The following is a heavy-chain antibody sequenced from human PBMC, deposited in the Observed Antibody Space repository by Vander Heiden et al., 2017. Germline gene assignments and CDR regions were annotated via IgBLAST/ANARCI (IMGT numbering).Heavy chain of an antibody. CDR3: ARRGRLPFDY. V-gene: IGHV4-34*02. D-gene: IGHD6-25*01. CDR1: GGAFSGYY. J-gene: IGHJ4*02. Sequence: QVQLPQCGAERFQASETLSGTCAGYGGAFSGYYWPWSRQPPGTGLVWYAESNESGSTNYKRSLKSRVNISGDTSKNQFSRRRTDVTAADTAVYYCARRGRLPFDYWGQGTLVTVSS. CDR2: SNESGST.